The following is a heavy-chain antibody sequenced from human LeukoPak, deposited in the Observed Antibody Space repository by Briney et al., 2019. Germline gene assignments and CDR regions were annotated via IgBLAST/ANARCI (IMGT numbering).Heavy chain of an antibody. CDR2: INPNSGAT. CDR1: GYTFTGYY. Sequence: ASVKVSCKASGYTFTGYYVHWVRQAPGQGLEWMGWINPNSGATNYAPKFQGRVTMTRDTPTSTVYMELSSLRSEDTAVYYCARDSGMVRGTVDYWGQGTLVTVSS. D-gene: IGHD3-10*01. V-gene: IGHV1-2*02. CDR3: ARDSGMVRGTVDY. J-gene: IGHJ4*02.